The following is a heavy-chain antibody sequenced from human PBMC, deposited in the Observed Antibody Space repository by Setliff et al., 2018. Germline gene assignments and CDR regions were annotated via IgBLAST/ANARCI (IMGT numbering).Heavy chain of an antibody. CDR1: GYTFTSYA. D-gene: IGHD5-18*01. J-gene: IGHJ6*03. V-gene: IGHV1-3*01. Sequence: ASVKVSCKASGYTFTSYAMHWVRQAPGQRLEWMGWINAGNGNTKYSQKFQGRVTIIRDTSASTAYMELSSLRSEDTAVYYCARDKLWLMGYYYYYYMDVWGKGTTVTVSS. CDR2: INAGNGNT. CDR3: ARDKLWLMGYYYYYYMDV.